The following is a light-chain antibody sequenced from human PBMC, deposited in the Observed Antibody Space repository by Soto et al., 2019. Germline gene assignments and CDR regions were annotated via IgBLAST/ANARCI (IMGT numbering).Light chain of an antibody. CDR1: QSVCSN. J-gene: IGKJ1*01. CDR3: QQYNNWPPRT. Sequence: EIMMTQSPATLSVSPGERATLSCRASQSVCSNLAWYQQKPGQAPTLLIYGASTRATGIPAGFSGSGSGTKFTLTISSLQSEDFAVYYCQQYNNWPPRTFGQGTKVEIK. V-gene: IGKV3-15*01. CDR2: GAS.